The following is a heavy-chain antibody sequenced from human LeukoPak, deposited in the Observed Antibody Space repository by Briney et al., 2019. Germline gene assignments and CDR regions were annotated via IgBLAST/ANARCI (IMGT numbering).Heavy chain of an antibody. V-gene: IGHV4-34*01. Sequence: SETLSLTCAVYGGSFSGYYWSWIRQPPGKGLEWIGEINHSGSTNYNPSLKSRVTISVDTSKNQFSLKLSSVTAAGTAVYYCARGRGGSYYYYYYYMDVWGKGTTVTVSS. CDR1: GGSFSGYY. D-gene: IGHD1-26*01. CDR3: ARGRGGSYYYYYYYMDV. J-gene: IGHJ6*03. CDR2: INHSGST.